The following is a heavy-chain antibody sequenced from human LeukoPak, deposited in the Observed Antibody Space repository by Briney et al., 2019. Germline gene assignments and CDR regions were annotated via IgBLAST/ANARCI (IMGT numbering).Heavy chain of an antibody. CDR3: AKDLGDPTATDLNRGAFDI. Sequence: GGSLRLSCAASGFTFSSYGMHWVRQAPGKGLEWVAVIWYDGSNKYYADSVKGRFTISRDNSKNTLYLQMNSLRAEDTAVYYCAKDLGDPTATDLNRGAFDIWGQGTMVTVSS. V-gene: IGHV3-30*02. J-gene: IGHJ3*02. CDR2: IWYDGSNK. D-gene: IGHD4-17*01. CDR1: GFTFSSYG.